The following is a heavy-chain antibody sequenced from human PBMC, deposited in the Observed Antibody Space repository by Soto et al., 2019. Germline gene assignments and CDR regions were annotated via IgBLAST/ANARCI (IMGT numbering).Heavy chain of an antibody. CDR1: GFTFSSYA. Sequence: AGGSLRLSCAASGFTFSSYAMHWVRQAPGKGLEWVAVISYDGSNKYYADSVKGRFTISRDNSKNTLYLQMNSLRAEDTAVYYCARPTAAGHYYYYYGMDVWGQGTTVTVSS. CDR2: ISYDGSNK. D-gene: IGHD6-13*01. CDR3: ARPTAAGHYYYYYGMDV. J-gene: IGHJ6*02. V-gene: IGHV3-30-3*01.